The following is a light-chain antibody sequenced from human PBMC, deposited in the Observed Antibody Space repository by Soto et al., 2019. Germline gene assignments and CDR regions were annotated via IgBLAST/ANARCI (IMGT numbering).Light chain of an antibody. V-gene: IGKV3-20*01. CDR3: QQYGTSSWT. Sequence: EIVLTQSPGTLSLSPGEIATLSCRASQSISSSYFAWFQQKPGQAPRLRIYGASNRATGIPDRFSGSGSGTDFTLTISRLEPEDFAVYYCQQYGTSSWTFGQGTKVEIK. CDR2: GAS. CDR1: QSISSSY. J-gene: IGKJ1*01.